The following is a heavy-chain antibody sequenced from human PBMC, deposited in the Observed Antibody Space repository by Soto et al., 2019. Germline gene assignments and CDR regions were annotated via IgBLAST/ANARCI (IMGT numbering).Heavy chain of an antibody. Sequence: VGPLRLSCTPSGFIFSDYSMNWVRQAPGKGLEWISYITTTSSTMYYADSVKGRFTISRDNAKNSLYLQMNSLRDEDTAVYYCARDSSGRQYYGMDVWGQGTTVTVSS. J-gene: IGHJ6*02. D-gene: IGHD3-22*01. CDR3: ARDSSGRQYYGMDV. CDR1: GFIFSDYS. V-gene: IGHV3-48*02. CDR2: ITTTSSTM.